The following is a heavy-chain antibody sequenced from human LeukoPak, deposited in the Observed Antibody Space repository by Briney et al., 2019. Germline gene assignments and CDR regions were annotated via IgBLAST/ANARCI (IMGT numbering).Heavy chain of an antibody. D-gene: IGHD3-10*01. CDR2: IIPIFGTA. Sequence: GASVKVSCKASGYTFTSYGISWVRQAPGQGLEWMGGIIPIFGTANYAQKFQGRVTITADESTSTAYMELSSLRSEDTAVYYCAKVPGLGIQQSFGLRYYYYYMDVWGKGTTVTVSS. CDR1: GYTFTSYG. J-gene: IGHJ6*03. CDR3: AKVPGLGIQQSFGLRYYYYYMDV. V-gene: IGHV1-69*13.